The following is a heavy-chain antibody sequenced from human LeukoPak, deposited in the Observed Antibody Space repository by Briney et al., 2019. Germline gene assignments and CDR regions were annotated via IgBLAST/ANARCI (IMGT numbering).Heavy chain of an antibody. V-gene: IGHV3-23*01. J-gene: IGHJ2*01. CDR3: AKDLVSTVTSLIDL. CDR1: GFTFSSYA. Sequence: PGGSLRLSCAASGFTFSSYAMTWVRQAPGKGLEWVSAISGSGGSTYYADSVKGRFTISRDNSKNTLYLQMNSLRAEDTAVYYCAKDLVSTVTSLIDLWGRGTLVTVSS. D-gene: IGHD4-17*01. CDR2: ISGSGGST.